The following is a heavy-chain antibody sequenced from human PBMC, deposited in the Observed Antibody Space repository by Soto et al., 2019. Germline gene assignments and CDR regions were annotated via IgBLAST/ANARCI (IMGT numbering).Heavy chain of an antibody. J-gene: IGHJ4*02. V-gene: IGHV3-21*01. CDR3: ATIDTAMVEA. D-gene: IGHD5-18*01. CDR1: GFTFSSYG. Sequence: GGSLRLSCAASGFTFSSYGMNWVRQAPGKGLEWVSAISSSSSYIYYADSVKGRFTISRDNAKNSLYLQMNSLRAEDTAVYYCATIDTAMVEAWGQGTLVTVPQ. CDR2: ISSSSSYI.